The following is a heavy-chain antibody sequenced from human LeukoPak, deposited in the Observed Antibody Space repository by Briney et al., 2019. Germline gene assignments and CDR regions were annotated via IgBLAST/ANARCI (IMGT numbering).Heavy chain of an antibody. V-gene: IGHV3-74*01. D-gene: IGHD3-16*01. CDR1: GFTFSSYW. CDR3: ARVAPYYDYVWGSPPACFDY. Sequence: GGSLRFSCAASGFTFSSYWMHWVRQAPGKGLVWVSRINSDGSSTSYADSVKGRFTISRDNAKNTLYLQMNSLRAEDTAVCYCARVAPYYDYVWGSPPACFDYWGQGTLVTVSS. J-gene: IGHJ4*02. CDR2: INSDGSST.